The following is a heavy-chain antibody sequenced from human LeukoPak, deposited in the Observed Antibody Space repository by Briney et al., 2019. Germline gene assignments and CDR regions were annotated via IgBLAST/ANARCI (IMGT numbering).Heavy chain of an antibody. CDR3: ARGLIMITFGGVIVRTNWFDP. CDR2: INHSGST. J-gene: IGHJ5*02. V-gene: IGHV4-34*01. D-gene: IGHD3-16*02. Sequence: SETLSLTCAVYGGSFSGYYWSWIRQPPGKGLEWIGEINHSGSTNYNPSLKSRVTVSVDTSKNQFSLKLSSVTAADTAVYYCARGLIMITFGGVIVRTNWFDPWGQGTLVTVSS. CDR1: GGSFSGYY.